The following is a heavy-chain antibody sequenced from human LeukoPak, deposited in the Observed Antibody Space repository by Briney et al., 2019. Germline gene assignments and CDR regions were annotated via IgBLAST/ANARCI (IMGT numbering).Heavy chain of an antibody. V-gene: IGHV3-23*01. CDR2: ISGSGGST. CDR3: AKELGYSSGWYEDY. CDR1: GFTFSNAW. J-gene: IGHJ4*02. D-gene: IGHD6-19*01. Sequence: GGSLRLSCAASGFTFSNAWMSWVRQAPGKGLEWVSAISGSGGSTYYADSVKGRFTISRDNSKNTLYLQMNSLRAEDTAVYYCAKELGYSSGWYEDYWGQGTLVTVSS.